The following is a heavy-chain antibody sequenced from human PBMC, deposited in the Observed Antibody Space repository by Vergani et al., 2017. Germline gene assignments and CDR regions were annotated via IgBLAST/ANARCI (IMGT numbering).Heavy chain of an antibody. CDR1: GGSISSGGYS. V-gene: IGHV4-30-2*01. CDR3: ARGLFSGWYLGPGFSESDY. J-gene: IGHJ4*02. Sequence: QLQLQESGSGLVKPSQTLSLTCAVSGGSISSGGYSWSWIRQPPGKGLEWIGYIYHSGSTYYNPSLKSRVTISVDRSKNQFSLKLSSVTAADTAVYYCARGLFSGWYLGPGFSESDYWGQGTLVTVSS. D-gene: IGHD6-19*01. CDR2: IYHSGST.